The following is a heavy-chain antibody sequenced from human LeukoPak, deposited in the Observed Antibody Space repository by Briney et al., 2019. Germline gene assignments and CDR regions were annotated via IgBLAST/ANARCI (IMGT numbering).Heavy chain of an antibody. V-gene: IGHV4-59*01. J-gene: IGHJ6*02. D-gene: IGHD6-13*01. CDR3: ARDRSRRSSWNNYYCYGMDV. CDR1: GGSISSYY. Sequence: SETLSLTCTVSGGSISSYYWSWIRQPPGKGLEWIGYIYYSGSTNYNPSLKSRVTISVDTSKNQFSLKLSSVTAADTAVYYCARDRSRRSSWNNYYCYGMDVWGQGTTVTVSS. CDR2: IYYSGST.